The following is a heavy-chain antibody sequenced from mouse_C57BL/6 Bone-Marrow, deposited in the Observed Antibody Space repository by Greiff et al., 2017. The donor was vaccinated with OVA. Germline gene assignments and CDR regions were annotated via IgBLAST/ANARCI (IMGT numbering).Heavy chain of an antibody. V-gene: IGHV1-52*01. CDR2: IDPSDSET. CDR3: ARSGDYYAMDY. J-gene: IGHJ4*01. CDR1: GYTFTSYW. D-gene: IGHD3-1*01. Sequence: QVQLQQPGAELVRPGSSVKLSCKASGYTFTSYWMHWVKQRPIQGLEWIGNIDPSDSETHYNQKFKDKATLTVDKSSSTAYMQLSSLTSADSAVYYCARSGDYYAMDYWGQGTSGTVSS.